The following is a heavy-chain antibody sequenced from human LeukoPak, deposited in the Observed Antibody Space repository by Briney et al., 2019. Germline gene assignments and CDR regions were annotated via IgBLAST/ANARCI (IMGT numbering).Heavy chain of an antibody. Sequence: GRSLRLSCAASGFTFSSYAMHWVRQAPGKGLEWVAIISYDGSNKYYADSVKGRFTISRDNSKNTLYLQMNSLRAEDTAVYYCARESGSYYDILPFDPWSQGTLVTVSS. CDR3: ARESGSYYDILPFDP. D-gene: IGHD3-9*01. J-gene: IGHJ5*02. V-gene: IGHV3-30*04. CDR2: ISYDGSNK. CDR1: GFTFSSYA.